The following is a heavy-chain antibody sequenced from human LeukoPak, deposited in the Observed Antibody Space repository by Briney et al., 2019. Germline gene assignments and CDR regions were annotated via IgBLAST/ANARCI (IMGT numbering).Heavy chain of an antibody. CDR1: GFTFSSYW. V-gene: IGHV3-7*01. D-gene: IGHD1-26*01. J-gene: IGHJ6*03. CDR2: IKHDGSEK. Sequence: PGGSLRLSCAASGFTFSSYWMSWVRQAPGKGLEWVANIKHDGSEKYYVDSVKGRFTISRDNAKNSLYLQMNSLRAEDTAVYYCARAYSAGLLYYYYYYMDVWGKGTTVTVSS. CDR3: ARAYSAGLLYYYYYYMDV.